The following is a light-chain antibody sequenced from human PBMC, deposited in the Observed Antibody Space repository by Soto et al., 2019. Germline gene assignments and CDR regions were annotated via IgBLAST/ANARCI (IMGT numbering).Light chain of an antibody. Sequence: EIVLTQSPATLSLSPGERVSLSCRASQSVNTYFAWYPQKPGQAPRLLIYDASSRATGIPARFSGSGSGTDFTLTISSLEPEDFAIYYCQQRSSWPLTFGHGTRVEI. V-gene: IGKV3-11*01. CDR1: QSVNTY. CDR3: QQRSSWPLT. J-gene: IGKJ1*01. CDR2: DAS.